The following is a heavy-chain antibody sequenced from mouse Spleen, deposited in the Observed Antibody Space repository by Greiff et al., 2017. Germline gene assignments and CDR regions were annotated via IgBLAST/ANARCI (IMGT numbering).Heavy chain of an antibody. CDR1: GFTFTDYY. V-gene: IGHV7-3*02. D-gene: IGHD1-2*01. CDR3: ARDRGTTARELFAY. J-gene: IGHJ3*01. Sequence: EVHLVESGGGLVQPGGSLRLSCATSGFTFTDYYMSWVRQPPGKALEWLGFIRNKANGYTTEYSASVKGRFTISRDNSQSILYLQMNTLRAEDSATYYCARDRGTTARELFAYWGQGTLVTVSA. CDR2: IRNKANGYTT.